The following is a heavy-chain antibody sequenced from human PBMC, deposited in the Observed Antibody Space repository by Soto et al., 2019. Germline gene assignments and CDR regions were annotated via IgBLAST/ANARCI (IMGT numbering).Heavy chain of an antibody. CDR1: GDSIRSNY. Sequence: SETLSLTCTVSGDSIRSNYWSWIRQPPGKGLEWIGYLYNSGRTTTYNPSHKSRVTISEDTSKNQFSLNVRSVTAADTAVYFCARAVSGTGPDYWGQGIRVTVSS. CDR2: LYNSGRTT. J-gene: IGHJ4*02. V-gene: IGHV4-59*01. D-gene: IGHD6-19*01. CDR3: ARAVSGTGPDY.